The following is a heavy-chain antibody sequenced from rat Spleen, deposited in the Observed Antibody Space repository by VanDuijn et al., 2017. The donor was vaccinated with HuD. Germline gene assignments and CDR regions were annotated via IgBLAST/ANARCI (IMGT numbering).Heavy chain of an antibody. Sequence: EVQLVKSGGGLVQPGRSLKLSCAASGFTFSDYGMAWVRQAPTKGLEWVATISTSGGSTYYRDSVRGRFTISRDDAKSTLSLQMDSLRSEDTATYYCTRDGRRRVYWYFDFWGPGTMVTVSS. V-gene: IGHV5-29*01. D-gene: IGHD1-11*01. CDR1: GFTFSDYG. CDR3: TRDGRRRVYWYFDF. J-gene: IGHJ1*01. CDR2: ISTSGGST.